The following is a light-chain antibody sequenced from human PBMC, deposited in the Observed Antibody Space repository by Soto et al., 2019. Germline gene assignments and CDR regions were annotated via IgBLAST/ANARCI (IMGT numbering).Light chain of an antibody. J-gene: IGKJ2*01. CDR3: QQYGSSTYT. CDR1: QSVSSSY. CDR2: GAS. V-gene: IGKV3-20*01. Sequence: EIVLTQSPGTLSLSPGERATLSCSASQSVSSSYLAWYQQKPGQAPRLLIYGASSRATGIPDRFSGSGSGTDFTLTISRLEPEDFAMYYCQQYGSSTYTFGQGTKLEIK.